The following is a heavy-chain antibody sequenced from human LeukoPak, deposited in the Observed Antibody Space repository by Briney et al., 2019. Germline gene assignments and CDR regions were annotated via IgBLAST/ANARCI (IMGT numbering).Heavy chain of an antibody. Sequence: PGGSLRLSCAASGFTFSDSYMTWIRQAPGKGLEWVAFIRFDGSKQDYADSVKGRFTISRDNAKNSLYLQMNSLRAEDTAVYYCAGRYSYGYNIYWGQGTLVTVSS. CDR1: GFTFSDSY. CDR2: IRFDGSKQ. CDR3: AGRYSYGYNIY. D-gene: IGHD5-18*01. V-gene: IGHV3-11*01. J-gene: IGHJ4*02.